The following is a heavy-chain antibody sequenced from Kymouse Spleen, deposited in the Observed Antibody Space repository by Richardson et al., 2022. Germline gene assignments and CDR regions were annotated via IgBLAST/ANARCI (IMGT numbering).Heavy chain of an antibody. Sequence: EVQLVESGGGLVQPGRSLRLSCAASGFTFDDYAMHWVRQAPGKGLEWVSGISWNSGSIGYADSVKGRFTISRDNAKNSLYLQMNSLRAEDTALYYCAKDIMGATHYYYYGMDVWGQGTTVTVSS. V-gene: IGHV3-9*01. CDR2: ISWNSGSI. J-gene: IGHJ6*02. D-gene: IGHD1-26*01. CDR3: AKDIMGATHYYYYGMDV. CDR1: GFTFDDYA.